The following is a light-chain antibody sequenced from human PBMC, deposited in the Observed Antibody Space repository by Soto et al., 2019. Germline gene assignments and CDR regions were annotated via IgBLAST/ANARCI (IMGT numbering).Light chain of an antibody. CDR2: AAS. Sequence: EIVVTQSTATLSVSPGERATLSCRASQSVSSDLAWYQQKPGQAPRLLIYAASNRATGIPARFSGSGSGTEFTLTISSLQSEYFAVYYCQQYTNWAPWTFGQGTKVEIK. V-gene: IGKV3-15*01. CDR3: QQYTNWAPWT. CDR1: QSVSSD. J-gene: IGKJ1*01.